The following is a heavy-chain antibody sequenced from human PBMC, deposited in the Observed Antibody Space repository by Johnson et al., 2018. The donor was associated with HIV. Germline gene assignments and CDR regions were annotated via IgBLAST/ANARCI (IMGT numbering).Heavy chain of an antibody. V-gene: IGHV3-30*14. CDR3: ARARAGDAFDI. CDR2: IFTVGDV. J-gene: IGHJ3*02. CDR1: GFTFSSYA. Sequence: QEQLVESGGGVVQPGRSLRLSCAASGFTFSSYAMHWVRQAPGKGLAWVSVIFTVGDVYYADSVKGRFTISRDNSRNTLYLQMNSLRAEDTAVYYCARARAGDAFDIWGQGTMVTVSS. D-gene: IGHD6-13*01.